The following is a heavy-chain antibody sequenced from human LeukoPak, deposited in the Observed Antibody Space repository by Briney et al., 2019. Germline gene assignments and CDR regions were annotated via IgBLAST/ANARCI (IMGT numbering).Heavy chain of an antibody. V-gene: IGHV1-46*01. J-gene: IGHJ4*02. CDR1: GYTFTSYY. D-gene: IGHD6-19*01. CDR3: ARDEFSGWYFGY. CDR2: INPSGGST. Sequence: ASVKVSCKASGYTFTSYYMHWVRQAPGQGLEWMGIINPSGGSTSYAQKFQGRVTMTRDTSTSTVYMELGSLRSEDTAVYYCARDEFSGWYFGYWGQGTLVTVSS.